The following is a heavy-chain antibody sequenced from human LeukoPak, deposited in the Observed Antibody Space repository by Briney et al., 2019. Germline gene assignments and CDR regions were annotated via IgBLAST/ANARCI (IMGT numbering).Heavy chain of an antibody. D-gene: IGHD3-22*01. CDR2: IGGDGATT. Sequence: GGSLRLSCAVSGAAFSILAMHWVRQCPGKGLEFVSAIGGDGATTHYADSVRGRFTISRDNSKNTLYLQMDSLRAEDTAVNYCVKGSYYESSGHYYFDYWGQGTLVTVSS. CDR3: VKGSYYESSGHYYFDY. V-gene: IGHV3-64*02. CDR1: GAAFSILA. J-gene: IGHJ4*02.